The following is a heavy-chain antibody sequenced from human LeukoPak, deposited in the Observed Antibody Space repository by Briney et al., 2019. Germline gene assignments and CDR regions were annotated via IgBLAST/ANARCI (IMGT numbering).Heavy chain of an antibody. J-gene: IGHJ6*04. D-gene: IGHD2-2*01. Sequence: GASVKVSCKASGYTFTSYGISWARQAPGQGLEWMGWISAYNGNTNYAQKLQGRVTMTTDTSTSTAYMELRSLRSDDTAVYHCARVGVPAAMLVGDYYYYGMDVWGKGTTVTVSS. CDR1: GYTFTSYG. CDR2: ISAYNGNT. V-gene: IGHV1-18*04. CDR3: ARVGVPAAMLVGDYYYYGMDV.